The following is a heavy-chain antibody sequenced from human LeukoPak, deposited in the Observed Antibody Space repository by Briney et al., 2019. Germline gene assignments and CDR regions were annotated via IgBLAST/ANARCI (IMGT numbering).Heavy chain of an antibody. J-gene: IGHJ3*02. CDR1: GGSISSYY. CDR2: IYYSGST. Sequence: PSETLSLTCTVSGGSISSYYWSWIRQPPGKGLEWIGYIYYSGSTNYNPSLKSRVTISVDTSKNQFSLKLSSVTAADTAVYYCARETFAYCGGDCDAFDIWGQGTMVTVSS. V-gene: IGHV4-59*01. D-gene: IGHD2-21*02. CDR3: ARETFAYCGGDCDAFDI.